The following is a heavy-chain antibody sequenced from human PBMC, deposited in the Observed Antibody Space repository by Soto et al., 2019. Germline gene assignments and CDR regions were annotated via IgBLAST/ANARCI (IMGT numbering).Heavy chain of an antibody. CDR3: ARVLQAEKEERGPGGY. CDR2: IWYDGSNK. CDR1: GFTFSSYG. Sequence: QVQLVESGGGVVQPGRSLRLSCAASGFTFSSYGMHWVRQAPGKGLEWVEVIWYDGSNKYYADSVKGRFTISRDNYKNPLYLQRNRRKTEGSAVYFRARVLQAEKEERGPGGYWGQGTLVTVSS. V-gene: IGHV3-33*01. J-gene: IGHJ4*02. D-gene: IGHD1-1*01.